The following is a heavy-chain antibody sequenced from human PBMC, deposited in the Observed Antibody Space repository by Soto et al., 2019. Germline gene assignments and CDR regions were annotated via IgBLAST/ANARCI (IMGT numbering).Heavy chain of an antibody. D-gene: IGHD2-2*01. CDR1: GFTFSSYS. CDR3: ARDEAMRDYPYYYYYYGMDV. V-gene: IGHV3-21*01. CDR2: ISSSSSYI. Sequence: EVQLVESGGGLVKPGGSLRLSCAASGFTFSSYSMNWVRQAPGKGLEWVSSISSSSSYIYYADSVKGRFTISRDNAKNSLYLQMNSLRAEDTAVYYCARDEAMRDYPYYYYYYGMDVWGQGTTVTVSS. J-gene: IGHJ6*02.